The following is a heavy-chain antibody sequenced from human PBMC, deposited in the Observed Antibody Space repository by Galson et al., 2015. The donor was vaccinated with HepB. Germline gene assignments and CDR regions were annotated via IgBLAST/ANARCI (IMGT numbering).Heavy chain of an antibody. CDR2: IKLDGSER. D-gene: IGHD2-2*01. Sequence: SLRLSCAASGFTFSTYWMSWVRQAPWKGLEWVANIKLDGSERYYVDSVKGRFTISRDNAENSLSLQMNSLRDEDTAVYYCARLYCTSIRCYAFEMWGQGTMVTVSS. V-gene: IGHV3-7*01. J-gene: IGHJ3*02. CDR1: GFTFSTYW. CDR3: ARLYCTSIRCYAFEM.